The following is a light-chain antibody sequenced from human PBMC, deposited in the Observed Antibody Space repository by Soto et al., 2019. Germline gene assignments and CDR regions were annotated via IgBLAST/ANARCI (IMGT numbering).Light chain of an antibody. V-gene: IGLV2-14*01. CDR2: EVS. J-gene: IGLJ1*01. Sequence: QSVLTQPASVSGPPGQSITISCTGTGSDLGAYNYVSWYQLHPGKAPQLIIYEVSNRPSGVSNRFSGSKSGNTASLTISGLQSEDATDYYCSSYSTTSPRFVFGSGTKLTVL. CDR3: SSYSTTSPRFV. CDR1: GSDLGAYNY.